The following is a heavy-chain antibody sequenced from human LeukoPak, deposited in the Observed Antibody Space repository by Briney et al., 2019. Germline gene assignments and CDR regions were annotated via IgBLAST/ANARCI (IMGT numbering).Heavy chain of an antibody. V-gene: IGHV7-4-1*02. Sequence: EASVKVSFKASGYIFDIYAMIWVRQAPGQGLELMGWINTNTGIPTYAQGFTGRFVFSLDTSVSTAYLHISSLKTEDTAVYYCARDYTVALGTTTYFQHWGQGTLVTVSS. D-gene: IGHD1-7*01. CDR2: INTNTGIP. CDR3: ARDYTVALGTTTYFQH. J-gene: IGHJ1*01. CDR1: GYIFDIYA.